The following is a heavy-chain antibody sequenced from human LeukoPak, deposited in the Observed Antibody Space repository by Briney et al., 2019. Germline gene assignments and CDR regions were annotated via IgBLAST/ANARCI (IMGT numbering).Heavy chain of an antibody. CDR3: ASGIVSSSPDY. CDR1: GFIVSSNY. V-gene: IGHV3-53*04. CDR2: IYSGGST. J-gene: IGHJ4*02. D-gene: IGHD6-6*01. Sequence: GGPLRLSCAASGFIVSSNYMSWVRQAPGKGLEWVSVIYSGGSTYYADSVKGRFTISRHNSKNTLYLQMNSLRAEDTAVYYCASGIVSSSPDYWGQGTLVTVSS.